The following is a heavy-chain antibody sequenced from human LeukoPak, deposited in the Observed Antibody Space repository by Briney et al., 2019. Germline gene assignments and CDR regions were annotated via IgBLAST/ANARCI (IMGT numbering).Heavy chain of an antibody. CDR3: ARNLYGDYVEDY. D-gene: IGHD4-17*01. CDR1: GFTFSSYS. CDR2: ISSSSRTI. J-gene: IGHJ4*02. Sequence: GGSLRLSCAASGFTFSSYSLNWVRQAPGKGLEWVSYISSSSRTIYYKDSVQGRFTISRDNAKNSLYLQMNSMRVEDTAVYYCARNLYGDYVEDYWGQGPLVTVSS. V-gene: IGHV3-48*01.